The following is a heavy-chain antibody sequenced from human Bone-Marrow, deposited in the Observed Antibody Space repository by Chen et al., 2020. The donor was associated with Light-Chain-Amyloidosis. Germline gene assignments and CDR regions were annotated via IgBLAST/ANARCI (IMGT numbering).Heavy chain of an antibody. J-gene: IGHJ6*02. CDR3: ARSMDYYYYYPMDV. Sequence: QVQLQESGPGLVKPSETLSLTCTVSGDSVSSDSYYWTWIRQPPGKGLEWIAYMYSSGSSTYTPSLKSRATISADTSKNQFSLKLSSVTAADTAVYYCARSMDYYYYYPMDVWGQGTTVTVSS. CDR1: GDSVSSDSYY. CDR2: MYSSGSS. V-gene: IGHV4-61*01. D-gene: IGHD2-8*01.